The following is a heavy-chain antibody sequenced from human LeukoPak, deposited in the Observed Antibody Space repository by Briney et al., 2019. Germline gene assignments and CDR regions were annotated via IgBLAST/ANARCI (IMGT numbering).Heavy chain of an antibody. D-gene: IGHD2-8*01. J-gene: IGHJ5*02. CDR3: ARGAKWGGNWFDP. Sequence: SSETLSLTCAAYGGSFSGYYWSWIRQPPGKGLEWIGEINHSGSTNYNPSLKSRVTISVDTSKNQFSLKLSSVTAADTAVYYCARGAKWGGNWFDPWGQGTLVTVSS. V-gene: IGHV4-34*01. CDR1: GGSFSGYY. CDR2: INHSGST.